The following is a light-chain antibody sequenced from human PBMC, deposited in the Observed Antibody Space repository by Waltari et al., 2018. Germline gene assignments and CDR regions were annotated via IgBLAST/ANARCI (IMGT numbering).Light chain of an antibody. J-gene: IGLJ1*01. CDR3: ASYTSSSNYV. V-gene: IGLV2-14*03. Sequence: CYRQQPGTAPNLIIFDVTERPSGISARFSGFKSGNTASLTISGLQSDDEADYYCASYTSSSNYVFGSGTTVTV. CDR2: DVT.